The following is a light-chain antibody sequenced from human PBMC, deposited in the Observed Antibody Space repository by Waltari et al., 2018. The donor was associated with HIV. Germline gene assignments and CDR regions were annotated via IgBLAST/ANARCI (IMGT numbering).Light chain of an antibody. Sequence: QSLLAQPPSVSAAPGQIVTISCSGTHSNIGTTYISWYQHLPGTAPKLIIYDNDKRPSGIPDRFPGSKSGTSATLGVSGLQTGDEADYFCGTWDTTLSAVVFGGGTKLTVL. CDR2: DND. V-gene: IGLV1-51*01. CDR1: HSNIGTTY. CDR3: GTWDTTLSAVV. J-gene: IGLJ2*01.